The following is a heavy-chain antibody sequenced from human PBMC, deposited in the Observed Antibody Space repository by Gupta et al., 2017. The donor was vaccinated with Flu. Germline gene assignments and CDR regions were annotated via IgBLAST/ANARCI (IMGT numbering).Heavy chain of an antibody. CDR3: ARDLERSGGRCYSCYYYGMDV. J-gene: IGHJ6*02. V-gene: IGHV1-69*01. D-gene: IGHD2-15*01. Sequence: QVQLAQSGAEVKKPGSSVKVSCKSFGGTFSNYPLSWVRQAPGQGLEWMGGIIPFFGTVNYAQKFQGRVTITADESTSTAYMELSSLRSEDTAVYYCARDLERSGGRCYSCYYYGMDVWGQGTTVTVSS. CDR1: GGTFSNYP. CDR2: IIPFFGTV.